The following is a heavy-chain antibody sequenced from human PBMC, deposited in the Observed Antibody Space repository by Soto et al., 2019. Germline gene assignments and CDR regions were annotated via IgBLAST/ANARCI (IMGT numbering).Heavy chain of an antibody. D-gene: IGHD3-10*01. CDR2: IKSKTNGGTT. CDR3: CRGHVAWYFDL. CDR1: GFTFSSAW. V-gene: IGHV3-15*01. J-gene: IGHJ2*01. Sequence: EVQLVESGGGLVKPGGSLRLSCAASGFTFSSAWMAWVRQAPGKGLEWVGRIKSKTNGGTTDYAAPVNARFTISRDDSKNTLYLQMNSLKTEDTAVYYCCRGHVAWYFDLWGRGTLVTVSS.